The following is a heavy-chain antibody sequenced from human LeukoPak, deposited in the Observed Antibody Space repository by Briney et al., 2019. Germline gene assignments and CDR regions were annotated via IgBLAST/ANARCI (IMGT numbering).Heavy chain of an antibody. J-gene: IGHJ6*03. CDR2: ISAYNGNT. V-gene: IGHV1-18*01. CDR1: GYTFTSYG. CDR3: AREGGVTIFGPPSYYYYMDV. Sequence: VSVKVSCKASGYTFTSYGISWVRQAPGQGLEWMGWISAYNGNTNYAQKLEGRGTMTTDTSTSTAYMELRSLRSDDTAVYYCAREGGVTIFGPPSYYYYMDVWGKGTTVTVSS. D-gene: IGHD3-3*01.